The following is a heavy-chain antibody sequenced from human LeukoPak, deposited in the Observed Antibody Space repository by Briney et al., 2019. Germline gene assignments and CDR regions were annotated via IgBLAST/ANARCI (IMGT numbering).Heavy chain of an antibody. Sequence: SETLSLTCTVSGGSISSSSYYWGWIRQPPGKGLEWIGSIYYSGSTYYNPSLKSRVTISVDTSKNQFSLKLSSVTAADTAVYYCARHRGRLAVVCDYWGQGTLVTVSS. V-gene: IGHV4-39*01. J-gene: IGHJ4*02. CDR1: GGSISSSSYY. D-gene: IGHD6-19*01. CDR3: ARHRGRLAVVCDY. CDR2: IYYSGST.